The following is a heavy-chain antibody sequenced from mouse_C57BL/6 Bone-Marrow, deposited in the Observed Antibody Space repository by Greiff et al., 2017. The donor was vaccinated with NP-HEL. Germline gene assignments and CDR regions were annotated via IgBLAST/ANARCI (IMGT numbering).Heavy chain of an antibody. CDR1: GFTFSSYA. V-gene: IGHV5-4*01. Sequence: EVMLVESGGGLVKPGGSLKLSCAASGFTFSSYAMSWVRQTPEKRLEWVATISDGGSYTYYPDNVKGRFTISRDNAKNNLYLQMSHLKSEDTAMYYCARENFTGTWAYWGQGTLVTVSA. D-gene: IGHD4-1*01. CDR2: ISDGGSYT. J-gene: IGHJ3*01. CDR3: ARENFTGTWAY.